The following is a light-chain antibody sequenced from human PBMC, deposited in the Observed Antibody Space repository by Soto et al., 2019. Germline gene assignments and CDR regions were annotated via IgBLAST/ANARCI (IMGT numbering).Light chain of an antibody. CDR1: ISDVGGYNY. Sequence: QSVLTQPPSASGSPGQSVTISCTGTISDVGGYNYVSWYQQHPGKVPKLMVYEVNKRPSGVPDRFSGSKSGNTASLTVSGLQAEDEADYYCTSYAGGNNVFGTGTKLTVL. J-gene: IGLJ1*01. V-gene: IGLV2-8*01. CDR2: EVN. CDR3: TSYAGGNNV.